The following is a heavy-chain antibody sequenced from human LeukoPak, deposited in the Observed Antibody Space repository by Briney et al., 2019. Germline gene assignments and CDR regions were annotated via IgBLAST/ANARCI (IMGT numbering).Heavy chain of an antibody. CDR1: GDSISSTNYY. Sequence: SETLSLTCTVSGDSISSTNYYWGWIRQPPGKGLEWIGSIYYSGSTYYNPSLKSRVTISVDTSKNQFSLKLSSVTAADTAVYYCARNRLLDYWGQGTLVTVSS. D-gene: IGHD3-3*01. CDR2: IYYSGST. V-gene: IGHV4-39*01. J-gene: IGHJ4*02. CDR3: ARNRLLDY.